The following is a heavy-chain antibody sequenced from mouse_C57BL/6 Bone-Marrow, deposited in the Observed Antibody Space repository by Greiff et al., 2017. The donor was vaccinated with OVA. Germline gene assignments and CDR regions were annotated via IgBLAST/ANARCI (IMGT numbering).Heavy chain of an antibody. CDR2: ISYDGSN. Sequence: ESGPGLVKPSQSLSLTCSVTGYSITSGYYWNWIRQFPGNKLEWMGYISYDGSNNYNPSLKNRISITRDTSKNQFFLKLNSVTTEDTATYYCASLYSNPFAYWGQGTLVTVSA. J-gene: IGHJ3*01. V-gene: IGHV3-6*01. D-gene: IGHD2-5*01. CDR1: GYSITSGYY. CDR3: ASLYSNPFAY.